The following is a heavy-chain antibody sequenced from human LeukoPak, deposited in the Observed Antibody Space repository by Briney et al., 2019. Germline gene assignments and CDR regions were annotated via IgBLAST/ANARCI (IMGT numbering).Heavy chain of an antibody. CDR2: INPNSGGT. D-gene: IGHD3-10*01. J-gene: IGHJ5*02. V-gene: IGHV1-2*02. CDR3: ARESGSGTSNWFDP. Sequence: GASVKVSCKASGYTFTGYYMHWVRQAPGQGLEWMGWINPNSGGTNYAQKFQGRVTMTRDTSISTAYMELSRLRSDDTAVYYCARESGSGTSNWFDPWGQGTLVTVSS. CDR1: GYTFTGYY.